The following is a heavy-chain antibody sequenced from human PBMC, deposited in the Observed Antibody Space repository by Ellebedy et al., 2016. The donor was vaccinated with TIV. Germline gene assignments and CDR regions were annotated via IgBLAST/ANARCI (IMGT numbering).Heavy chain of an antibody. CDR2: ISSSSSYI. Sequence: GESLKISXAASGFTFSSYWMSWVRQAPGKGLEWVSSISSSSSYIYYADSVKGRFTISRDNAKNSLYLQMNSLRAEDTAVYYCARGITIFGVVIPRYMDVWGKGTTATVSS. J-gene: IGHJ6*03. CDR1: GFTFSSYW. D-gene: IGHD3-3*01. V-gene: IGHV3-21*01. CDR3: ARGITIFGVVIPRYMDV.